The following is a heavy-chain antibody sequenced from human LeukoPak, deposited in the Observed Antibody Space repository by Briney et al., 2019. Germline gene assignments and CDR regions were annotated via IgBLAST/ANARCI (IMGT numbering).Heavy chain of an antibody. Sequence: SQTLSLTCAVYGVSFRGYYWGWIRQPPRKGLEWVGGINHSGRTNYNPSLNGRVTISVDTSKNQFSLKLSSVTAADTAVYHCARGGAFDYYGSGSYRNNGFDPWGQGTLVTVSS. CDR1: GVSFRGYY. J-gene: IGHJ5*02. D-gene: IGHD3-10*01. CDR2: INHSGRT. CDR3: ARGGAFDYYGSGSYRNNGFDP. V-gene: IGHV4-34*01.